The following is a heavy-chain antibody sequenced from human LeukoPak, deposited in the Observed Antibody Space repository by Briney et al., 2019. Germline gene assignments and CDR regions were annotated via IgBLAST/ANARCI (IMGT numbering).Heavy chain of an antibody. Sequence: SETLSLTCAVYGGSFSGYYWSWIRQPPGKGLEWIGEINHSGSTYYNPSLKSRVTISVDTSKNEFSLKLSSVTAADTAVYYCARHVTLTGIPLRQPNWFDPWGQGTLVTVSS. J-gene: IGHJ5*02. CDR3: ARHVTLTGIPLRQPNWFDP. V-gene: IGHV4-34*01. CDR2: INHSGST. D-gene: IGHD6-13*01. CDR1: GGSFSGYY.